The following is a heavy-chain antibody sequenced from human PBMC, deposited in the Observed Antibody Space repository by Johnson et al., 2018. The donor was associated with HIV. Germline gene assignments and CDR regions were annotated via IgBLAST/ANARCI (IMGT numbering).Heavy chain of an antibody. Sequence: QVQLVESGGGLVKPGGSLRLSCAASGFTFSDYYMTWIRQAPGKGLEWVSYISRSGSTIYYADSVKGRFTISRDNSKNTLFLQMNSLRAEDTAVYYCARDLSPSGTRTPSRTTEWFDAFDIWGQGAMVTVSS. V-gene: IGHV3-11*04. CDR1: GFTFSDYY. J-gene: IGHJ3*02. CDR3: ARDLSPSGTRTPSRTTEWFDAFDI. CDR2: ISRSGSTI. D-gene: IGHD3-3*01.